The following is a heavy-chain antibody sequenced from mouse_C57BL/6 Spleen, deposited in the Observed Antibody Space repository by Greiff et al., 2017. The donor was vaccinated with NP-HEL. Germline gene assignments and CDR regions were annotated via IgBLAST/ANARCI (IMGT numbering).Heavy chain of an antibody. V-gene: IGHV1-76*01. CDR2: IYPGSGNT. CDR1: GYTFTDYY. D-gene: IGHD1-1*01. Sequence: QVQLQQSGAELVRPGASVKLSCKASGYTFTDYYINWVKQRPGQGLEWIARIYPGSGNTYYNEKFKGKATLTAEKSSSTAYMQLSSLTSEDSAVYFCARWGITTRGYFDVWGTGTTVTVSS. CDR3: ARWGITTRGYFDV. J-gene: IGHJ1*03.